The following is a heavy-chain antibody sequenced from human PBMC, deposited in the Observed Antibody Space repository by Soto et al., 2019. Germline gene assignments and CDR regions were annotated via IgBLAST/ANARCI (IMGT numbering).Heavy chain of an antibody. J-gene: IGHJ3*02. CDR3: TIVRPTSNWYSFDI. V-gene: IGHV4-4*07. D-gene: IGHD6-13*01. CDR1: GDSISSYS. CDR2: LYTSGST. Sequence: SETLSLTCTVSGDSISSYSWSWIRQVAGKGLEWIGRLYTSGSTEYSPSLKSRVTMSVDASKNQFSMRLSSVTAADTAVYFCTIVRPTSNWYSFDIWGQGTLVT.